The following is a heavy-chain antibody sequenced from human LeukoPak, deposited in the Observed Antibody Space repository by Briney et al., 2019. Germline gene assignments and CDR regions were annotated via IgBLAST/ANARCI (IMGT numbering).Heavy chain of an antibody. Sequence: GGSLRLSCAASGFTFNTYAMSWVRQAPGKGLEWVSTINNSGGTTYYADSVKGRFTISRDNSKNTLYLQMNSLRADDTAVYYCAKSAGYPRDYFDYWGQGTLVTVSS. CDR2: INNSGGTT. V-gene: IGHV3-23*01. J-gene: IGHJ4*02. D-gene: IGHD3-9*01. CDR3: AKSAGYPRDYFDY. CDR1: GFTFNTYA.